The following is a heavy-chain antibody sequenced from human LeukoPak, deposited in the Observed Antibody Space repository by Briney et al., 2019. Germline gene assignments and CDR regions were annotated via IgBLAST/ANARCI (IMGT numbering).Heavy chain of an antibody. D-gene: IGHD3-22*01. CDR1: GASIRSYY. CDR2: INYSGST. CDR3: ARDTRSYDSSGYYSFDF. J-gene: IGHJ4*02. Sequence: PSETLSLTCTVSGASIRSYYWNWLRQPPGKGLEWIGYINYSGSTNSNPSLKSRATISMDTSKHHFSLKLSSVTAADTAVYFCARDTRSYDSSGYYSFDFWGQGTLVTVSS. V-gene: IGHV4-59*01.